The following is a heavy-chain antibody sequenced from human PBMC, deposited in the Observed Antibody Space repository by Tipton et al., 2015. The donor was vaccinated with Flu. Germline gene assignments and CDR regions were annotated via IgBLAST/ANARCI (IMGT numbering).Heavy chain of an antibody. D-gene: IGHD3-22*01. Sequence: QSGAEVKKPGSSVKVSCKTSGGTLSTYSINWVRQAPGQGLEWMGEIIPLYNSAKYARKFQGRVTITADESTHTAYMEVSSLRSEDTAVYYCARRPYDGTGYYHQYFDYWGQGTRVTVSS. CDR2: IIPLYNSA. CDR3: ARRPYDGTGYYHQYFDY. J-gene: IGHJ4*02. V-gene: IGHV1-69*01. CDR1: GGTLSTYS.